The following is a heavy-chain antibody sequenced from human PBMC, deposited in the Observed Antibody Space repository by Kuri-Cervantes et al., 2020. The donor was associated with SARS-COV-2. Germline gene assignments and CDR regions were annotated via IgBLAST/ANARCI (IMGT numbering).Heavy chain of an antibody. CDR1: GGSISSGGYY. J-gene: IGHJ2*01. Sequence: SETLSLTCTVSGGSISSGGYYWSWIRQHPGKGLEWIGYIYYSGSTNYNPSLNSRNTITEDTNKNQFSLTQSPVTAADAAVSYCAGRKGDTTYWYFDLWGRGTLVTVSS. D-gene: IGHD2/OR15-2a*01. CDR3: AGRKGDTTYWYFDL. CDR2: IYYSGST. V-gene: IGHV4-61*08.